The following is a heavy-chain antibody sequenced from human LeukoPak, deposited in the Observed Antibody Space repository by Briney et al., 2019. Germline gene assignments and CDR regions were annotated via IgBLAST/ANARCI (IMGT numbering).Heavy chain of an antibody. CDR2: INHSGST. D-gene: IGHD3-10*01. CDR1: GGSFSGYY. Sequence: PSETLSLTCAVYGGSFSGYYWSWIRQPPGKGLEWIGEINHSGSTNYNPSLKSRVTISVDTSKNQFSLKLSSVTAADTAVYYCARVIIWFGESQFDYWGQGTLVTVSS. CDR3: ARVIIWFGESQFDY. J-gene: IGHJ4*02. V-gene: IGHV4-34*01.